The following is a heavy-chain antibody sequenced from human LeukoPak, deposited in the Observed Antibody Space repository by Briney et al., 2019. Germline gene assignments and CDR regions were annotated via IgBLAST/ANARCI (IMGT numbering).Heavy chain of an antibody. V-gene: IGHV3-9*01. CDR1: GFTFDDYA. CDR2: ISGDSGSV. D-gene: IGHD6-19*01. CDR3: AKGIHSSGWYGEDY. Sequence: GGSLRLSCAASGFTFDDYAMHWVRQAPGKGLEWVSGISGDSGSVGYADSVKGRFTISRDNAKNSLYLQMDSLRAEDTALYYCAKGIHSSGWYGEDYWGQGTLVTVSS. J-gene: IGHJ4*02.